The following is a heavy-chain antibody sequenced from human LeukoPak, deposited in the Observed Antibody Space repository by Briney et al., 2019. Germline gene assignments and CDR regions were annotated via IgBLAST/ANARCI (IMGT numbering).Heavy chain of an antibody. Sequence: ASVKASCKASGYTFTSYGISWVRQAPGQGLEFVGWIYPPTGGTVLAGKFQGRVTMTSDTSIAAAYMELSGLTFDDTAVYYCVRENWYYDHWGQGTLVTVSS. CDR3: VRENWYYDH. CDR2: IYPPTGGT. V-gene: IGHV1-2*02. J-gene: IGHJ4*02. CDR1: GYTFTSYG. D-gene: IGHD3-16*01.